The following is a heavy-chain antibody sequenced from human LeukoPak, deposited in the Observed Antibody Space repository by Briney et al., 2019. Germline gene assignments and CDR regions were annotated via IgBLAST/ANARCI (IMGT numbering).Heavy chain of an antibody. CDR1: GGSISSGSYY. J-gene: IGHJ4*02. Sequence: SETLSLTCTVSGGSISSGSYYWSWIRQPAGKGMEWIGRIYTSGSTNYNPSLKSRVTISVDTSKNQFSLKLSSVTAADTAVYYCASGHDYGYWGQGTLVSVSS. CDR3: ASGHDYGY. CDR2: IYTSGST. V-gene: IGHV4-61*02. D-gene: IGHD4-17*01.